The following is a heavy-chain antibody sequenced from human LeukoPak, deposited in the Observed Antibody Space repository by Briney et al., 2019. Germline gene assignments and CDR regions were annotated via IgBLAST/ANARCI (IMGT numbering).Heavy chain of an antibody. Sequence: SETLSLTCAVYGGSFSGYYWSWIRQPPGKGLEWIGEINHSGSTNYNPSLKSRVTISVDTSKNQFSLKLSSVTAADTAVYFCARDGGSSGWNFDPWGQGTLVTVSS. CDR2: INHSGST. J-gene: IGHJ5*02. CDR1: GGSFSGYY. CDR3: ARDGGSSGWNFDP. V-gene: IGHV4-34*01. D-gene: IGHD6-19*01.